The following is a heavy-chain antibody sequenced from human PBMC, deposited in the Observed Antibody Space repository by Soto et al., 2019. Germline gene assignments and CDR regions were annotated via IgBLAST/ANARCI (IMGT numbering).Heavy chain of an antibody. D-gene: IGHD1-26*01. CDR2: IYYSGST. Sequence: SETLSLTCTVSGGSISDCDWSWIRHPPGKGLEWIGYIYYSGSTNYNPSLKSRVTISVDTSKNQFSLRLSSVTAADTAVYYCARYSGTLQFDYWGQGTLVTVS. V-gene: IGHV4-59*01. CDR3: ARYSGTLQFDY. CDR1: GGSISDCD. J-gene: IGHJ4*02.